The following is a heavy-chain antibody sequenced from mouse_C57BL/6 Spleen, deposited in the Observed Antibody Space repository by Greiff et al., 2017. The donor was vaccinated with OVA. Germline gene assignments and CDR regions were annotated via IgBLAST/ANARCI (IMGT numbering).Heavy chain of an antibody. CDR3: ARTRSFYFYY. Sequence: EVQVVESGGGLVKPGGSLKLSCAASGFTFSDYGMHWVRQAPEKGLEWVAYISSGSSTIYYADTVKGRFTLSRYNAKNTLSLQMSSLRSEDTAMYYCARTRSFYFYYWGQGTTLTVSS. CDR2: ISSGSSTI. V-gene: IGHV5-17*01. CDR1: GFTFSDYG. J-gene: IGHJ2*01.